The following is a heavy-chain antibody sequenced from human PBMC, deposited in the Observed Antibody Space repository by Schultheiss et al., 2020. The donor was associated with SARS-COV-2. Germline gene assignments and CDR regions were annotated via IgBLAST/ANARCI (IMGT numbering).Heavy chain of an antibody. CDR3: APLSLDSSTVY. V-gene: IGHV3-23*01. J-gene: IGHJ4*02. CDR2: ISGSGGST. CDR1: GFTFSSYA. Sequence: GGSLRLSCSASGFTFSSYAMHWVRQAPGKGLEWVSAISGSGGSTYYADSVKGRFTISRDNSKNTLYLQMNSLRAEDTAVYYCAPLSLDSSTVYWGQGTLVTVSS. D-gene: IGHD6-19*01.